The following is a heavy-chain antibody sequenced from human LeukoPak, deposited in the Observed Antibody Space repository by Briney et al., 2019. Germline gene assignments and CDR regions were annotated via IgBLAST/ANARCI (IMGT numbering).Heavy chain of an antibody. CDR1: GGSFSGSY. V-gene: IGHV4-34*01. J-gene: IGHJ5*02. CDR2: INHSGST. CDR3: ARESGYYDVLTGYYNQNWFDP. Sequence: PSETLSLTCAVYGGSFSGSYWRWIRQPPGKGLEWIGDINHSGSTNYNPSLKRRVTTSVDTSKKQFSLKLTSVTAADTAVFYCARESGYYDVLTGYYNQNWFDPWGQGTLVTVSS. D-gene: IGHD3-9*01.